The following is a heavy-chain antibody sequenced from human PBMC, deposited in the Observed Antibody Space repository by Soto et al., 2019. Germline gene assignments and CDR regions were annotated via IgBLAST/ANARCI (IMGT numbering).Heavy chain of an antibody. Sequence: ASVKVSCKASGYTFTGYYTYWVRQAPGQGLEWMGWINPNSGGTKYAQKFQGRVTMTRDTSITTSYMELSGLRSDDTAVYYCARDIGLTQVLDHCGQGTLVSVS. V-gene: IGHV1-2*02. CDR3: ARDIGLTQVLDH. CDR1: GYTFTGYY. D-gene: IGHD1-26*01. CDR2: INPNSGGT. J-gene: IGHJ4*02.